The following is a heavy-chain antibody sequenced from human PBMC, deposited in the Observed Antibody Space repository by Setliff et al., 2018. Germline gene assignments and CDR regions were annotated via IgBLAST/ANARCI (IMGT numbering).Heavy chain of an antibody. Sequence: PGGSLRLSCAASGFTLGTYSMHWVRQAPGKGLAWVSSISPYSDYIYYADSVKGRFTSSRDNAKNSLYLQMNSLGAEDTAVYFCARSPANGGHDAFDVWGQGTMVTVSS. CDR1: GFTLGTYS. CDR3: ARSPANGGHDAFDV. V-gene: IGHV3-21*06. D-gene: IGHD6-25*01. J-gene: IGHJ3*01. CDR2: ISPYSDYI.